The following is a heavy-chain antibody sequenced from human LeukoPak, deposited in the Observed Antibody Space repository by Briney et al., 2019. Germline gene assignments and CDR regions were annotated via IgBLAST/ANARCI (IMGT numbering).Heavy chain of an antibody. V-gene: IGHV4-61*03. CDR2: LYYSGRT. D-gene: IGHD1-1*01. Sequence: PSETLSLTCSVSGASVSDGSYYWSWIRQPPGKGLEWIGFLYYSGRTNYSPSLSGRVSTSIDTSKSHSSLNLTSVTAADTAVYYCARGLSTGREDYFDFWGQGTLVSVSS. J-gene: IGHJ4*02. CDR3: ARGLSTGREDYFDF. CDR1: GASVSDGSYY.